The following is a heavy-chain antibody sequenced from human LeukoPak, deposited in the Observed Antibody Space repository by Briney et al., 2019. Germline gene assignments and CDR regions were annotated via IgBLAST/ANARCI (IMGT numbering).Heavy chain of an antibody. D-gene: IGHD2-21*02. V-gene: IGHV1-18*01. CDR1: GYPFTSYG. Sequence: ASVKISFKASGYPFTSYGISWVRQAPGQGLERMGWISVYNGNTNYAQKLQGRVTMTTDTSTSTAYMELRSLRSDDTAVYYCASVCGGDCYPSVYWGQGTLVTVSS. J-gene: IGHJ4*02. CDR3: ASVCGGDCYPSVY. CDR2: ISVYNGNT.